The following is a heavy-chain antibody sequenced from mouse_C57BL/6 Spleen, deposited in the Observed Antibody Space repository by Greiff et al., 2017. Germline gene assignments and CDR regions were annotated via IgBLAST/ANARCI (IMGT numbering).Heavy chain of an antibody. CDR1: GYTFTDYN. D-gene: IGHD1-1*01. V-gene: IGHV1-22*01. CDR2: INPNNGGT. CDR3: ARTIQITTVVADWYFDV. J-gene: IGHJ1*03. Sequence: EVQLQQSGPELVKPGASVKMSCKASGYTFTDYNMHWVKQSHGKSLEWIGYINPNNGGTSYNQKFKGKATLTVNKSSSTAYMELRSLTSEDSAVYYCARTIQITTVVADWYFDVWGTGTTVTVSS.